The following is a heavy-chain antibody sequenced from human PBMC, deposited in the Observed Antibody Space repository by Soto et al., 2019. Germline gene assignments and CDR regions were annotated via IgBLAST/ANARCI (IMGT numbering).Heavy chain of an antibody. J-gene: IGHJ4*02. V-gene: IGHV3-23*01. CDR1: GFTFSSYA. CDR2: ISGSGGST. Sequence: EVQLLESGGGLVQPGGSLRLSCAASGFTFSSYAMSWVRQAPGKGLEWVSAISGSGGSTYYADSVKGRFTISRDNSKNTLYLQMNSLRAEDTAVYYCAKDSSIAGLRFLEWQYYFDYWGQGTLVTVSS. CDR3: AKDSSIAGLRFLEWQYYFDY. D-gene: IGHD3-3*01.